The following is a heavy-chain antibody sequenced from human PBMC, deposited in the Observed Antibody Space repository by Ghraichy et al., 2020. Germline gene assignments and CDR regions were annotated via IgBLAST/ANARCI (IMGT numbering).Heavy chain of an antibody. D-gene: IGHD3-10*01. CDR1: GGSISSGGYS. CDR2: IYHSGST. J-gene: IGHJ6*02. V-gene: IGHV4-30-2*01. CDR3: ARAYHYGSGSYYHYYYYYGMDV. Sequence: SETLSLTCAVSGGSISSGGYSWSWIRQPPGKGLEWIGYIYHSGSTYYNPSLKSRVTISVDRSKNQFSLKLSSVTAADTAVYYCARAYHYGSGSYYHYYYYYGMDVWGQGTTVTVSS.